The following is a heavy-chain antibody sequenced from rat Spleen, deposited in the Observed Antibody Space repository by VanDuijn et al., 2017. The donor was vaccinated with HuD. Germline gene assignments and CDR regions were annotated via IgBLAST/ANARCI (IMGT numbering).Heavy chain of an antibody. J-gene: IGHJ3*01. CDR1: GFTFSDYY. V-gene: IGHV5-29*01. CDR2: ISYDGSST. Sequence: EVQLVESDGGLVQPGRSLKLSCAASGFTFSDYYMAWVRQAPTKGLEWVATISYDGSSTYYRDSVKGRFTISRDNAKSTLYLQMDSLRSEDTATYYCARAEGGFAYWGQGTLVTVSS. CDR3: ARAEGGFAY. D-gene: IGHD1-11*01.